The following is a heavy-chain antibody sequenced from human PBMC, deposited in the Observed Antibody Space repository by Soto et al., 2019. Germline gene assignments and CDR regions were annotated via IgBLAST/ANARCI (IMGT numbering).Heavy chain of an antibody. J-gene: IGHJ4*02. CDR2: IDIRGGT. Sequence: EVQLLESGGDLIQPGGSLRVSCAASGFTFSSYGMTWVRQAPGKGLEWVSAIDIRGGTYYADTVKGRFTISRDNSKDTVNLQMNGLRAEDTAMYYCARERGYGAYGNHDFDYWGQGTLVTVSS. CDR3: ARERGYGAYGNHDFDY. D-gene: IGHD5-12*01. V-gene: IGHV3-23*05. CDR1: GFTFSSYG.